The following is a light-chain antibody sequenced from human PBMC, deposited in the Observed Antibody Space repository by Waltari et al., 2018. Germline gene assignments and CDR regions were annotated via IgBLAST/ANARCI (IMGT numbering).Light chain of an antibody. J-gene: IGKJ1*01. V-gene: IGKV3-20*01. CDR3: QKYGSLPAT. CDR2: DTS. CDR1: QAVSRF. Sequence: EIGLTQSPGPLSLCPGERATLYCMASQAVSRFLAWYQQKPCQAPRLLIYDTSTRSTGIPGGFSGSGSGTDFSLTISRLYPEDFAVYYFQKYGSLPATFGQGTKVEIK.